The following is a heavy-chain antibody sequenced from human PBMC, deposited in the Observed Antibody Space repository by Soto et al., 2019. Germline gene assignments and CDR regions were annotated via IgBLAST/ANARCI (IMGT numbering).Heavy chain of an antibody. Sequence: QVQLQQWGAGLLKPSETLSLTCAVYGGSFSGYYWSWIRQPPGKGLEWIGEINHSGSTNYNPSPKGRVTISVDTSTNQFALRLSSVTAADTAVYYCATSRGRWLRGSNGGVSPGRDLDYWGQGTLVTVSS. V-gene: IGHV4-34*01. J-gene: IGHJ4*02. CDR3: ATSRGRWLRGSNGGVSPGRDLDY. CDR2: INHSGST. D-gene: IGHD3-16*01. CDR1: GGSFSGYY.